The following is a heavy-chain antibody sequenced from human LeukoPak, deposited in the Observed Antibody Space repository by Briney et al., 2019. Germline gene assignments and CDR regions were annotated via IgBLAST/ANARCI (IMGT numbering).Heavy chain of an antibody. J-gene: IGHJ5*02. D-gene: IGHD1-26*01. CDR2: IIPIFGTA. Sequence: GASVKVSCKASGYTFTGYYMHWVRQAPGQGLEWMGGIIPIFGTANYAQKFQGRVTITADESTSTAYMELSSLRSEDTAVYYCARSPDLGEYSGSYGRFDPWGQGTLVTVSS. CDR1: GYTFTGYY. CDR3: ARSPDLGEYSGSYGRFDP. V-gene: IGHV1-69*13.